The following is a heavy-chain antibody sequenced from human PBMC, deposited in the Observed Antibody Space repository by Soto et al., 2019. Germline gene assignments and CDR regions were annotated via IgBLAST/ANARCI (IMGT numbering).Heavy chain of an antibody. CDR1: GGSISSYY. CDR2: IYYSGRA. V-gene: IGHV4-59*08. Sequence: QVQLQESGPGLVKPSETLSLTCTVYGGSISSYYWSWIRQPPGKGLEWLGYIYYSGRANYNPSLNSRVTISVYTSKNQFSLKLSSVTGADTAVYYCARRSGPGVDYWGQGTQVTVAS. J-gene: IGHJ4*02. CDR3: ARRSGPGVDY.